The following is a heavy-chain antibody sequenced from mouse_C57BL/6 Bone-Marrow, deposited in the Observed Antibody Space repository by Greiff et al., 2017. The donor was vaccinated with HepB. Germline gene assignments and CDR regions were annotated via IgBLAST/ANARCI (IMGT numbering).Heavy chain of an antibody. D-gene: IGHD1-1*01. CDR1: GYTFTSYW. CDR2: IYPGSGST. CDR3: VRGGSSAWFAY. V-gene: IGHV1-55*01. Sequence: VQLQQSGAELVKPGASVKMSCKASGYTFTSYWITWVKQRPGQGLEWIGDIYPGSGSTNYNEKLKSKATLTVDTSSSTAYLQLSSLTSEDSAVYYCVRGGSSAWFAYWGQGTLVTVSA. J-gene: IGHJ3*01.